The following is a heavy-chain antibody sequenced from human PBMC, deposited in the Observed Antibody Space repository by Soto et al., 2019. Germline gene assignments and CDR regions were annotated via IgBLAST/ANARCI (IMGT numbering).Heavy chain of an antibody. CDR3: ARDTFGVEYYYDSSGSGTDY. Sequence: GGSLRLSCAASGFTFSSYAMHWVRQAPGKGLEWVAVISYDGSNKYYADSVKGRFTISRDNSKNTLYLQMNSLRAEDTAVYYCARDTFGVEYYYDSSGSGTDYWGQGT. CDR2: ISYDGSNK. D-gene: IGHD3-22*01. J-gene: IGHJ4*02. V-gene: IGHV3-30-3*01. CDR1: GFTFSSYA.